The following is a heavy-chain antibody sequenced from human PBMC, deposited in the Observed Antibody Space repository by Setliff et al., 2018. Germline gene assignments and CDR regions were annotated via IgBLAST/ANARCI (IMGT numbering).Heavy chain of an antibody. CDR3: ATTGTYRYFDY. D-gene: IGHD1-1*01. CDR2: IYYSGTT. V-gene: IGHV4-59*04. CDR1: GGSISTYY. J-gene: IGHJ4*02. Sequence: PSETLSLTCTVSGGSISTYYWSWIRQPPGKGLEWIGNIYYSGTTYSNPSLKSRVTMSVDTSKNQFSLRLNSVTASDTAVYYCATTGTYRYFDYWGQGTLITVSS.